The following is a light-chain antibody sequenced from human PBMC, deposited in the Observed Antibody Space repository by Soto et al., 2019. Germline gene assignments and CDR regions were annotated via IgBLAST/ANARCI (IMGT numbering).Light chain of an antibody. V-gene: IGKV3D-15*01. J-gene: IGKJ5*01. CDR2: GAS. CDR3: QQYNNWPPIT. Sequence: EIVLTPSPGTLSLSPCEGATLSARASQSVSSNLAWYQQKPGQAPRLLIYGASTRATGIPARFSGSGSGTEFTLSISSLQSEDSAVYYCQQYNNWPPITFGQGTRLEIK. CDR1: QSVSSN.